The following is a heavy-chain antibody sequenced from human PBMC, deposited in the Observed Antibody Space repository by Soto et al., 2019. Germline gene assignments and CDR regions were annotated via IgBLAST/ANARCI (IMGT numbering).Heavy chain of an antibody. CDR2: IYYSGSA. V-gene: IGHV4-31*03. CDR1: GGSISSGGYY. CDR3: ARDAGGWYLLLSPWFDP. Sequence: QVQLQESGPGLVKPSQTLSLTCTVSGGSISSGGYYWSWIRQHPGKGLEWIGYIYYSGSAYYNPXLNSRVTISVXXSXNXXSLRLSSVTAADTAVYYCARDAGGWYLLLSPWFDPWGQGTLVTVSS. J-gene: IGHJ5*02. D-gene: IGHD2-2*01.